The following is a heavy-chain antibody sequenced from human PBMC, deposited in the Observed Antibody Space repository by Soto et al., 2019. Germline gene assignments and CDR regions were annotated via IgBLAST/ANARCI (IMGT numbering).Heavy chain of an antibody. J-gene: IGHJ4*02. Sequence: ASVKVSCKASGYTFTSYGISWVRQAPGQGLEWMGWISAYNGNTNYAQKLQGRVTMTTDTSTSTAYMEPRSLRSDDTAVYYCARSRPLYDSSGYYYVSYYFDYWGRGTLVTVSS. CDR3: ARSRPLYDSSGYYYVSYYFDY. D-gene: IGHD3-22*01. CDR2: ISAYNGNT. V-gene: IGHV1-18*01. CDR1: GYTFTSYG.